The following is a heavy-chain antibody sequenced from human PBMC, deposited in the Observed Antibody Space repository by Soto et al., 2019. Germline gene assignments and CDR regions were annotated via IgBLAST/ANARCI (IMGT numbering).Heavy chain of an antibody. V-gene: IGHV1-69*01. Sequence: QVQLVQSGAEVKKPGSSVKVSCKASGGTFSSYAISWGRQAPGQGLEWMGGIIPIFGTVNYAQKFQGRVTITADESTSTAYMERSSLRSEDTAVYYFARDWRRSFVSGWFAPWGQGTLVTVSS. CDR3: ARDWRRSFVSGWFAP. CDR2: IIPIFGTV. D-gene: IGHD6-13*01. J-gene: IGHJ5*02. CDR1: GGTFSSYA.